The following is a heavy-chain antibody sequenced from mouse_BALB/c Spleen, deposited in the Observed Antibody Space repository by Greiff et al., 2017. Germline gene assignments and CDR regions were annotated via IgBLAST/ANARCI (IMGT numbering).Heavy chain of an antibody. V-gene: IGHV7-3*02. CDR1: GFTFTDYY. CDR2: IRNKANGYTT. J-gene: IGHJ2*01. CDR3: AREQGFDY. Sequence: EVQGVESGGGLVQPGGSLRLSCATSGFTFTDYYMSWVRQPPGKALEWLGFIRNKANGYTTEYSASVKGRFTISRDNSQSNLYLQMNTLRAEDSATYYCAREQGFDYWGQGTTLTVSS.